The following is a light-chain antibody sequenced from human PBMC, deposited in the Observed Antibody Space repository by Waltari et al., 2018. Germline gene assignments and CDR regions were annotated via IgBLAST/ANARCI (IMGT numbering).Light chain of an antibody. J-gene: IGKJ1*01. CDR3: QQYSEWPRT. CDR2: GAT. CDR1: QSVSHH. Sequence: IILTQSPGSLSVSPGETVTLSCRASQSVSHHLAWYHQRPGQPPRLLIQGATTRAPGIPARFSGSGSETDFTLTISSLQSEDFAVYHCQQYSEWPRTFGQGTMVEIK. V-gene: IGKV3-15*01.